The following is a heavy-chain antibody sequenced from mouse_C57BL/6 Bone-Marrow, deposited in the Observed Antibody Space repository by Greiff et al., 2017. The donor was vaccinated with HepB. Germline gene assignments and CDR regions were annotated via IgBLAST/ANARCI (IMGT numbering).Heavy chain of an antibody. CDR2: IDPSDSYT. D-gene: IGHD1-1*01. CDR1: GYTFTSYW. J-gene: IGHJ3*01. V-gene: IGHV1-50*01. CDR3: ARDSPNTTVVAEWFAY. Sequence: QVQLQQPGAELVKPGASVKLSCKASGYTFTSYWMQWVKQRPGQGLEWIGEIDPSDSYTNYNQKFKGKATLTVDTSSSTAYMQLSSLTSEDSAVYYCARDSPNTTVVAEWFAYWGQGTLVTVSA.